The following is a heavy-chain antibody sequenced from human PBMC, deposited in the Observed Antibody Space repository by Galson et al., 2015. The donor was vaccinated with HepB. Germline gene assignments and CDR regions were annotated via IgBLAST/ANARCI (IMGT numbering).Heavy chain of an antibody. J-gene: IGHJ4*02. CDR2: INPNSGGT. V-gene: IGHV1-2*02. D-gene: IGHD3-22*01. Sequence: SVQVSCKASGYTFTGYYMHWVRQAPGQGLEWMGWINPNSGGTNYAQKFQGRVTMTRDTSISTAYMELSRLRSDDTAVYYCARVPYYDSSGYYYSYWGQGTLVTVSS. CDR1: GYTFTGYY. CDR3: ARVPYYDSSGYYYSY.